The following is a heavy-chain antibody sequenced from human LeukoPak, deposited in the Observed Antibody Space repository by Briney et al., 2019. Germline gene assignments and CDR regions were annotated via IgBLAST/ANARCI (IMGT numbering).Heavy chain of an antibody. V-gene: IGHV4-39*01. CDR2: IYYSGST. Sequence: SETLSLTCTVSGGSMSSSSYYWGWIRQPPGKGLEWIASIYYSGSTYYNPSLKSRVTISADTSKNQFSLKLNSVTAADTAVYYCARGGVELFDYWGQGTPVTVSS. J-gene: IGHJ4*02. CDR1: GGSMSSSSYY. D-gene: IGHD1-7*01. CDR3: ARGGVELFDY.